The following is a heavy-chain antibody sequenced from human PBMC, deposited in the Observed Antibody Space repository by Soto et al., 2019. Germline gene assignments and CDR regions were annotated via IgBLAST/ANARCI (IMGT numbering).Heavy chain of an antibody. CDR1: GGSISSYY. CDR2: IYYSGST. Sequence: SSETLSLTCTVSGGSISSYYWSWIRQPPGKGLEWIGYIYYSGSTNYNPSLKSRVTISVDTSKNQFSLKLSSVTAADTAVYYCARGPSRGSYPRGYFDYWGQGTLVTVSS. CDR3: ARGPSRGSYPRGYFDY. V-gene: IGHV4-59*01. D-gene: IGHD1-26*01. J-gene: IGHJ4*02.